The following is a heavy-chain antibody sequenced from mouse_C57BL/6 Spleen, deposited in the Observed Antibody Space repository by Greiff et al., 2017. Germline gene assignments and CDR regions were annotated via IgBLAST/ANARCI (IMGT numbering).Heavy chain of an antibody. CDR3: VRLYYGNPYYAMDY. J-gene: IGHJ4*01. V-gene: IGHV10-1*01. CDR2: IRSKSNNYAT. CDR1: GFSFNTYA. Sequence: EVKVEESGGGLVQPKGSLKLSCAASGFSFNTYAMNWVRQAPGTGLEWVARIRSKSNNYATYYADSVKDRFTISRDDSESMLYLQMNNLKTEDTAMYYCVRLYYGNPYYAMDYWGQGTSVIVSS. D-gene: IGHD2-1*01.